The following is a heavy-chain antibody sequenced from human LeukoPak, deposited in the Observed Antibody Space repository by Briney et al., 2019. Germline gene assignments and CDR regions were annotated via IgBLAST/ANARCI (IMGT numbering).Heavy chain of an antibody. CDR1: GYTFTDYY. J-gene: IGHJ4*02. CDR3: ARANFLYCSSTTCLFDY. Sequence: VASVKASCKASGYTFTDYYMHWVRQAPGQGFEWMGWINPNSGDTNYAQKFQGRVTMTRDTSISTAHMELSRLRSDDTAVYYCARANFLYCSSTTCLFDYWGQGTLVIVSS. CDR2: INPNSGDT. D-gene: IGHD2-2*01. V-gene: IGHV1-2*02.